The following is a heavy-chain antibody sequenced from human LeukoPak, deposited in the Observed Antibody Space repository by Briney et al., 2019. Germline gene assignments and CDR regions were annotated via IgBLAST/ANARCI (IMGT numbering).Heavy chain of an antibody. J-gene: IGHJ4*02. V-gene: IGHV3-15*01. CDR3: ITFSMIVVVITD. Sequence: GGSLRLSCAASGFTFNNAWMSWVRQAPGKGLEWVGRIKSKTDGGTTDYAAPVKGRFTISRDDSKNTLYLQMNSPKTEDTAVYYCITFSMIVVVITDWGQGTLVTVSS. CDR1: GFTFNNAW. D-gene: IGHD3-22*01. CDR2: IKSKTDGGTT.